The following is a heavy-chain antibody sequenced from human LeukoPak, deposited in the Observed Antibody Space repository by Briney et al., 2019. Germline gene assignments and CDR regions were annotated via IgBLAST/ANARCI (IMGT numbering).Heavy chain of an antibody. CDR1: GFTFSSYA. V-gene: IGHV3-30*04. D-gene: IGHD6-13*01. J-gene: IGHJ4*02. CDR3: ARGIFTGYSSNWSWGGLDY. Sequence: GGSLRLSCAASGFTFSSYAMHWVRQAPGKGLEWVAIISYDGNNKYYADSVKGRFTISRDSSKNTLYLQMNSLRAEDTAVYYCARGIFTGYSSNWSWGGLDYWGQGTLVTVSS. CDR2: ISYDGNNK.